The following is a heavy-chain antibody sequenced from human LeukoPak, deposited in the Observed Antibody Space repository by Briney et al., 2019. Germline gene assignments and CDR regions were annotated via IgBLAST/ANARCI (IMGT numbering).Heavy chain of an antibody. D-gene: IGHD1-26*01. V-gene: IGHV6-1*01. CDR3: ARDPVGGSTIFDY. Sequence: SQTLSLTCAISGDIVSSNSDAWNWIRQSPSRGLEWLGRTYYRSKWYYDYAVAVKSRISINPDTSKNQFSLQLSSVTPEDTAVYYCARDPVGGSTIFDYWGQGTLVTVSS. J-gene: IGHJ4*02. CDR2: TYYRSKWYY. CDR1: GDIVSSNSDA.